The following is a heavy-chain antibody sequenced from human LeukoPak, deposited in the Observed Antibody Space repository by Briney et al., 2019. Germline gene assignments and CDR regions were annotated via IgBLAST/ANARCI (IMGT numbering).Heavy chain of an antibody. V-gene: IGHV3-53*01. J-gene: IGHJ5*02. D-gene: IGHD3-22*01. CDR1: GFTVSSNY. Sequence: PGRSLRLSCAASGFTVSSNYMSWVRQAPGKGLEWVSVIYSGGSTYYADSVKGRFTISRDNSKNTLYLQMNSLRAEDTAVYYCARDRPLRYYDSSGYYWTWGQGTLVTVSS. CDR2: IYSGGST. CDR3: ARDRPLRYYDSSGYYWT.